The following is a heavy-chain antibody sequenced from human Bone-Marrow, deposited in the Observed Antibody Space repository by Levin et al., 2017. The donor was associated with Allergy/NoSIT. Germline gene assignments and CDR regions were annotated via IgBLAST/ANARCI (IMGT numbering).Heavy chain of an antibody. CDR1: GFTFSSYA. Sequence: SGGSLRLSCAASGFTFSSYAMSWVRQAPGKGLEWVSAISGSGGSTYYADSVKGRFTISRDNSKNTLYLQMNSLRAEDTAVYYCAKQQRPTMTMVATPYYYYGMDVWGQGTTVTVSS. CDR3: AKQQRPTMTMVATPYYYYGMDV. J-gene: IGHJ6*02. V-gene: IGHV3-23*01. D-gene: IGHD4/OR15-4a*01. CDR2: ISGSGGST.